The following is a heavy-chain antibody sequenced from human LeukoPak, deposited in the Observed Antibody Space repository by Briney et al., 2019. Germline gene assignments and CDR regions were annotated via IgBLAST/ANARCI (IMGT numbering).Heavy chain of an antibody. CDR1: GFIFSNYD. CDR3: ARERPIIPERPSTYYGLDV. V-gene: IGHV3-30-3*01. CDR2: ISHDGNNK. J-gene: IGHJ6*02. D-gene: IGHD1-14*01. Sequence: PGGSLRLSCVASGFIFSNYDMYWVRQAPGKGLEWVARISHDGNNKYYADSEKGRVTISRDNSKNTLYLQMNSLRSEYTAVYFCARERPIIPERPSTYYGLDVWGQGTTVTVSS.